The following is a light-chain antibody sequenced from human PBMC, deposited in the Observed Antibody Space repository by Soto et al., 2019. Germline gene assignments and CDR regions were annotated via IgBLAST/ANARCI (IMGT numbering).Light chain of an antibody. CDR3: QHRSNWPS. J-gene: IGKJ3*01. CDR2: DAS. CDR1: QSVSSY. V-gene: IGKV3-11*01. Sequence: EIVLTQSPATLSLSPGERATLSCRASQSVSSYSAWYQQKPGQAPRLLIYDASNRATGIPARFSGSGSGTDFTLTISILEPEDFAVYYCQHRSNWPSFGPGTKVDIK.